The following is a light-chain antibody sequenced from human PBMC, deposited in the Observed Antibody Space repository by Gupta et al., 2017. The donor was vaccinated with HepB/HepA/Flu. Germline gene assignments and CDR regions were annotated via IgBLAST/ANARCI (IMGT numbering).Light chain of an antibody. CDR1: SSDIGGYSY. Sequence: HSALTQPASASGSRGQSIAISCTGTSSDIGGYSYVSWFQQYAGKAHIVIIYDVSSRPAGVSDRLSGSKAGNTASLTISGLQDEDDADYYGSSDTSRASYVFGTGTKVTVL. J-gene: IGLJ1*01. CDR2: DVS. CDR3: SSDTSRASYV. V-gene: IGLV2-14*03.